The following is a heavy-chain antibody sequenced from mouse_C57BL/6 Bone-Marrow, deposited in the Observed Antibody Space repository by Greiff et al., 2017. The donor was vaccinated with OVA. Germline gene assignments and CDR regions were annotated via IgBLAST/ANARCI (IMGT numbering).Heavy chain of an antibody. D-gene: IGHD2-5*01. CDR3: ALYSNHPYYFDY. Sequence: QVHVKQPGAELVKPGASVKLSCKASGYTFTSYWMHWVKQRPGRGLEWIGRIDPNSGGTKYNEKFKSKATLTVDKPSSTAYMQLSSLTSEDSAVYYCALYSNHPYYFDYWGQGTTLTVSS. CDR1: GYTFTSYW. V-gene: IGHV1-72*01. CDR2: IDPNSGGT. J-gene: IGHJ2*01.